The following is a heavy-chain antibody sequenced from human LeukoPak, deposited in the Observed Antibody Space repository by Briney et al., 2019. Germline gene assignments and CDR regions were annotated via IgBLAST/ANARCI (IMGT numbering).Heavy chain of an antibody. V-gene: IGHV1-18*04. CDR2: ISAYNGNT. D-gene: IGHD3-10*01. CDR1: GYTFTSYG. Sequence: ASVKVACKASGYTFTSYGISWVRQAPGQGLEWMGWISAYNGNTNYAQELQGRVTMTTDTSTSTAYMELRSLRSDDTAVYYCAREYHYYGSGSAFDYWGQGTLVTVSS. CDR3: AREYHYYGSGSAFDY. J-gene: IGHJ4*02.